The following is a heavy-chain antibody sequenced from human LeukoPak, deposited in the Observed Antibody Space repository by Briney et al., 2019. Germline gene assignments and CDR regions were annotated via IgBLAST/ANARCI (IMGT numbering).Heavy chain of an antibody. V-gene: IGHV3-66*01. Sequence: TGGSLRLSCAASGFTFSTYSMNWVRQAPGKGLEWVSVIYSGGSTYYADSVKGRFTISRDNSKNTLNLQMNSLRAEDAAVYYCARGYSSDNWGQGTLVTVSS. D-gene: IGHD2-21*01. J-gene: IGHJ4*02. CDR1: GFTFSTYS. CDR2: IYSGGST. CDR3: ARGYSSDN.